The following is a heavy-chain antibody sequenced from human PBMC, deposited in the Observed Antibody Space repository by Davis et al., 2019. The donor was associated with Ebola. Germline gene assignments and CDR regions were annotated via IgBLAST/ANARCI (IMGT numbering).Heavy chain of an antibody. CDR2: ISSSSSYI. V-gene: IGHV3-21*01. CDR3: AKDRGYIVVVPAAD. J-gene: IGHJ4*02. Sequence: GESLKISCAASGFTFSSYSMNWVRQAPGKGLEWVSSISSSSSYIYYADSVKGRFTISRDNAKNTLYLQMNSLRAEDTAVYYCAKDRGYIVVVPAADWGQGTLVTVSS. CDR1: GFTFSSYS. D-gene: IGHD2-2*01.